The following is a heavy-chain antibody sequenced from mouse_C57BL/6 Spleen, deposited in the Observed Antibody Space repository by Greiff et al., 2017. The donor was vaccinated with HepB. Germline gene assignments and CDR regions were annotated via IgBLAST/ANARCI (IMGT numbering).Heavy chain of an antibody. D-gene: IGHD1-1*01. CDR3: AKSYYYGSTFVSFAY. V-gene: IGHV1-76*01. Sequence: LQQSGAELVRPGASVKLSCKASGYTFTDYYINWVKQRPGQGLEWIARIYPGSGNTYYNEKFKGKATLTAEKSSSTAYMQLSSLTSEDSAVYFCAKSYYYGSTFVSFAYWGQGTLVTVSA. CDR2: IYPGSGNT. J-gene: IGHJ3*01. CDR1: GYTFTDYY.